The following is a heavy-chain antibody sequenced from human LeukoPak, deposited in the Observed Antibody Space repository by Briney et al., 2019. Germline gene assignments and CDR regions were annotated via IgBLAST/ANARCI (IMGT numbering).Heavy chain of an antibody. CDR2: IHTSGST. CDR3: AREGCSGGSCYHDY. D-gene: IGHD2-15*01. Sequence: SQTLSLTCSVSGGSISSGSNYWSWIRQPAGKGLEWIGRIHTSGSTNYNLSLKSRVTISGDNSKNQFSLKLSSVTAADTAVYYCAREGCSGGSCYHDYWGQGTLVTVSS. CDR1: GGSISSGSNY. V-gene: IGHV4-61*02. J-gene: IGHJ4*02.